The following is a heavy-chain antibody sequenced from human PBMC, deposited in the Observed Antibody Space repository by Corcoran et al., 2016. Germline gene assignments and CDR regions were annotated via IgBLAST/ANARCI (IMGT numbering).Heavy chain of an antibody. Sequence: QVQLVQSGAEVKKPGASVKVSCKASGYTFTSYYMHWVRQAPGQGLEWMGIINPSGGSTSYAQKFQGRVTMTRDTSTSTVYMELSSLRAEDTAVYYCAREMEQRVYYYGMDVWGQGTTVTVSS. J-gene: IGHJ6*02. CDR1: GYTFTSYY. D-gene: IGHD6-6*01. CDR2: INPSGGST. CDR3: AREMEQRVYYYGMDV. V-gene: IGHV1-46*01.